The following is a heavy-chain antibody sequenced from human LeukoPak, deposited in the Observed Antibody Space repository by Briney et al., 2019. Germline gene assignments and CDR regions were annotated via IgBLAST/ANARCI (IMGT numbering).Heavy chain of an antibody. CDR3: AKGDLYGSGGYDGYFDY. V-gene: IGHV5-51*01. J-gene: IGHJ4*02. D-gene: IGHD3-10*01. Sequence: GESLKISCKGSGYSFISYWIGWVRQMPGKGLEWMGIIYPGDSDTRYSPSFQGQVAISADKSISTAYLQWSSLKAPDTAMYYCAKGDLYGSGGYDGYFDYWGQGTLVTVSS. CDR2: IYPGDSDT. CDR1: GYSFISYW.